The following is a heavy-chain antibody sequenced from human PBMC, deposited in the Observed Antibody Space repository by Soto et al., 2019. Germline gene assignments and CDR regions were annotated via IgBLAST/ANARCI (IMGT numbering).Heavy chain of an antibody. CDR1: GGSFSGYY. CDR3: ARGPRTRGYCSGGSCRNNWFDP. Sequence: QVQLQQWGAGLLKPSETLSLTCAVYGGSFSGYYWSWIRQPPGKGLEWIGEINHSGSTNYNPSLKRRVTISVDTSKNQFSLKLSSVTAADTAVYYCARGPRTRGYCSGGSCRNNWFDPWGQGTLVTVSS. V-gene: IGHV4-34*01. CDR2: INHSGST. D-gene: IGHD2-15*01. J-gene: IGHJ5*02.